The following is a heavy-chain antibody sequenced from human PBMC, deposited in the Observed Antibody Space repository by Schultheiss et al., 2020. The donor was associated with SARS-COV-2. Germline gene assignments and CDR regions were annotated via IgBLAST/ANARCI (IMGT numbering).Heavy chain of an antibody. CDR3: ASFVVAGGKFDY. Sequence: SETLSLTCTVSGGSISSGDYYWSWIRQPPGKGLEWIGYIYYSGSTNYNPSLKSRVTISVDKSKNQFSLKLSSVTAADTAVYYCASFVVAGGKFDYWGQGTLVTVSS. CDR2: IYYSGST. V-gene: IGHV4-61*05. J-gene: IGHJ4*02. D-gene: IGHD2-2*01. CDR1: GGSISSGDYY.